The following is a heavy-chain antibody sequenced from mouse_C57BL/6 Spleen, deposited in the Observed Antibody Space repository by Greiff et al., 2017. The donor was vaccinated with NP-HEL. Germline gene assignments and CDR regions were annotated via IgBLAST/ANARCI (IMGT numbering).Heavy chain of an antibody. Sequence: QVQLQQSGAELVMPGASVKLSCKASGYTFTSYWMHWVKQRPGQGLEWIGEIDPSDSYTNYNQKFKGKSTLTVDKSSSTAYMQLSSLTSEDSAVYYCARRGDPWYFDVWGTGTTVTVSS. CDR1: GYTFTSYW. J-gene: IGHJ1*03. CDR3: ARRGDPWYFDV. D-gene: IGHD2-13*01. V-gene: IGHV1-69*01. CDR2: IDPSDSYT.